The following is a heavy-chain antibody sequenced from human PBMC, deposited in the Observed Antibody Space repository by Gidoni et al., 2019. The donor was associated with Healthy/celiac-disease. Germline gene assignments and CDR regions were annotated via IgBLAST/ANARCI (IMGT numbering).Heavy chain of an antibody. Sequence: EVQLLEAGGGLVQPGGSLRLSCAAPGFALSSDPMSWVRQAPGEGLECVSAISGSGGSTYYADSVKGRFTISRDNSKNTLYLQMNSLRAEDTAVYYCAKEGTAMVAGADYWGQGTLVTVSS. CDR3: AKEGTAMVAGADY. V-gene: IGHV3-23*01. D-gene: IGHD5-18*01. J-gene: IGHJ4*02. CDR1: GFALSSDP. CDR2: ISGSGGST.